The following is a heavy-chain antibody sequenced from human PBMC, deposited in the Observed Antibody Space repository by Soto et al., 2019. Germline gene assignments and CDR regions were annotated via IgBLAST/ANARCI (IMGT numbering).Heavy chain of an antibody. CDR1: GYTFASYA. CDR3: XXDXPPPDY. V-gene: IGHV1-18*01. J-gene: IGHJ4*02. CDR2: ISAYNGNT. Sequence: QVQLVQSGAEVKKPGASVKVSCKASGYTFASYAISWMRQAPGQGLEWMGWISAYNGNTNYAQKLQGRVTMTTDTSTSTAYMELRSLRSDXXXXYXXXXDXPPPDYWGQGTLVTVSS.